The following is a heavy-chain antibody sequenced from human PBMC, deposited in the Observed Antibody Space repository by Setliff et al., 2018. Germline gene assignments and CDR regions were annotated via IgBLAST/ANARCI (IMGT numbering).Heavy chain of an antibody. CDR2: INHSGST. D-gene: IGHD2-21*02. Sequence: PSETLSLTCAVYGESFSGHYWNWIRQPPGKGLEWIGEINHSGSTNYNPSLKSRVTISVDTSKNQFSLKLSSVAAADTAVYYCARGFDVCGGGACYTDGPYYFDYWGLGILVTVSS. CDR3: ARGFDVCGGGACYTDGPYYFDY. V-gene: IGHV4-34*01. CDR1: GESFSGHY. J-gene: IGHJ4*02.